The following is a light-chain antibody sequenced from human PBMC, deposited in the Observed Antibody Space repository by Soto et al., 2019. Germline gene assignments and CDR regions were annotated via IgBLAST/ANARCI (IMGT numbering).Light chain of an antibody. CDR3: QQYGSSSIT. J-gene: IGKJ5*01. V-gene: IGKV3-20*01. CDR2: DAS. CDR1: QSVSSSY. Sequence: EIVLTQSPGTLSLSPGERATLTCRASQSVSSSYLAWYQQKPGQAPRLLIYDASSRATGIPDRFSGSGSGTDFTLTISRMEPEDFAMYYCQQYGSSSITFGQGTRLGIK.